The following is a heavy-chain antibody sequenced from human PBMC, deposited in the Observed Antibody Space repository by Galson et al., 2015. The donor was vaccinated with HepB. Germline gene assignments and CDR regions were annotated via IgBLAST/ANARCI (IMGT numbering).Heavy chain of an antibody. V-gene: IGHV6-1*01. CDR3: AKVSGTLYYYGMDV. D-gene: IGHD2/OR15-2a*01. J-gene: IGHJ6*02. CDR1: GDSVSNNNAA. CDR2: TYYRAKWYS. Sequence: CAISGDSVSNNNAAWNWSRLSPLRGREWLGRTYYRAKWYSDYGVSVKGRITIKPDTSKNQLSLQLSPVTPEDTAVYYCAKVSGTLYYYGMDVWGQGTTVAVSS.